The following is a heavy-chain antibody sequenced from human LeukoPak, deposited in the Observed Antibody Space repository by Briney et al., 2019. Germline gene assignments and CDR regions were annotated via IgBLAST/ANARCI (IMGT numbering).Heavy chain of an antibody. V-gene: IGHV1-2*02. Sequence: ASVKVSCKASRYTFTDYYMHWVRQAPGQGLEWMGWINPNSGCTNYAQKFQGRVTMTRDTSISTAYMELSRLRSDDTAVYYCARGGWSLGYCSSSSCLDWFDPWGQGTLVTVSS. D-gene: IGHD2-2*01. CDR3: ARGGWSLGYCSSSSCLDWFDP. CDR2: INPNSGCT. CDR1: RYTFTDYY. J-gene: IGHJ5*02.